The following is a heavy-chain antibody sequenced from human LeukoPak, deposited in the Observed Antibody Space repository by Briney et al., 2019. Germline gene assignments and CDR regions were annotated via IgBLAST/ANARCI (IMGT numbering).Heavy chain of an antibody. Sequence: GGSLRLSCAASGFIFSTSGMNWVRQAPGRGLEWLAYISGSSATKYYADSVKGRFTISRDNSKNTLYLQMNSLRAEDTAVYYCARSVLRGYSYGPPLNYWGQGTLVTVSS. CDR1: GFIFSTSG. J-gene: IGHJ4*02. V-gene: IGHV3-48*01. CDR2: ISGSSATK. CDR3: ARSVLRGYSYGPPLNY. D-gene: IGHD5-18*01.